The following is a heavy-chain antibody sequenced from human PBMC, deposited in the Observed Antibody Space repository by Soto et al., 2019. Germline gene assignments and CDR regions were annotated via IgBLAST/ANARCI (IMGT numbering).Heavy chain of an antibody. V-gene: IGHV4-34*01. CDR1: GGSFSNNY. D-gene: IGHD3-10*01. CDR3: ATSLWFGTQPEI. Sequence: QVQLQQWGAGLLKPSETLSLTCAVYGGSFSNNYWTWFRQPPGKGLEWIGEISPSGTTKYIPSLKSRGTISVDTSRKQFFLKVTSVSAADTAVYYCATSLWFGTQPEIWGPGTLVTGSS. J-gene: IGHJ4*02. CDR2: ISPSGTT.